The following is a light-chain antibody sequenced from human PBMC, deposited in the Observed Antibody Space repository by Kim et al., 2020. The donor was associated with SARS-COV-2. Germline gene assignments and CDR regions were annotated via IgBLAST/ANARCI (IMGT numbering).Light chain of an antibody. CDR1: SSDVGFYNY. CDR3: ASFTRSITVV. V-gene: IGLV2-14*03. J-gene: IGLJ2*01. CDR2: DVS. Sequence: GQSITISGTGTSSDVGFYNYVSWYQQHPDKAPKLIICDVSDRPSGISNRFSGSKSGNTASLTISGLQPEDEADYYCASFTRSITVVFGGGTQLTVL.